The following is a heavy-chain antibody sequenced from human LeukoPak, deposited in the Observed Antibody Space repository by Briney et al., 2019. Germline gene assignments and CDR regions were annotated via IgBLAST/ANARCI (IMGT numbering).Heavy chain of an antibody. J-gene: IGHJ6*03. CDR1: GGTFSSYA. CDR3: ARAPGREVGYYYMDV. CDR2: IIPIFGTA. V-gene: IGHV1-69*13. Sequence: ASVKVSCKASGGTFSSYAISWVRQAPGQGLEWMGGIIPIFGTANYAQKFQGRVTITADESTSTAYMELSSLRSEDTAVYYCARAPGREVGYYYMDVWGKGTTVTVSS. D-gene: IGHD3-10*01.